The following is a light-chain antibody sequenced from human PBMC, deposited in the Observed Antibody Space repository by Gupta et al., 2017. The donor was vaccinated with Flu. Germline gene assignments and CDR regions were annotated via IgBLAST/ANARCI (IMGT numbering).Light chain of an antibody. J-gene: IGKJ2*03. V-gene: IGKV3-20*01. CDR1: QSIAASY. CDR2: GAS. Sequence: EIVLTQSPGTLSLSPGERATLSCRPSQSIAASYLAWYQQKPGQAPRLLIYGASTRATGVPDRFSGSASGTDFTLTISGLQPEDSAVYFCQQYGDPYSFGQGTNLEI. CDR3: QQYGDPYS.